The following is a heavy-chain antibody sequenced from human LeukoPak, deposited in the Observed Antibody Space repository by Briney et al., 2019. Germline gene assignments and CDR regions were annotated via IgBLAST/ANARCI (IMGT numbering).Heavy chain of an antibody. J-gene: IGHJ4*02. CDR3: AREEDGGYFDY. D-gene: IGHD2-15*01. CDR1: GYTFTSYY. V-gene: IGHV1-46*01. CDR2: INPSGGNT. Sequence: ASVKVSCKASGYTFTSYYIHWVRQAPGQGLEWMGIINPSGGNTNYARKFQGRVTMTRDTSTSTVYMELSSLRSEDTAMYYCAREEDGGYFDYWGQGIVVTVSS.